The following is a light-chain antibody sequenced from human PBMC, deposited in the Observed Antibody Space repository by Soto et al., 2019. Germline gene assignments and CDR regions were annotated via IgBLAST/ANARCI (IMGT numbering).Light chain of an antibody. Sequence: QPVLTQPPSASGTPGQRVIITYSGSSSHIGSNTVNWYQQLPGTAPKLLIYSNNQRPSGVPDRFSGSKSGTSASLAISGLQSEDEADYYCAAWDDSLNGRYVFGTGTKVTVL. V-gene: IGLV1-44*01. J-gene: IGLJ1*01. CDR3: AAWDDSLNGRYV. CDR2: SNN. CDR1: SSHIGSNT.